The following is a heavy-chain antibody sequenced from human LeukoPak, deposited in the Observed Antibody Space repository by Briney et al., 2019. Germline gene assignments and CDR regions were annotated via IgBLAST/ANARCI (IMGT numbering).Heavy chain of an antibody. CDR2: ISYSGHTI. J-gene: IGHJ3*02. D-gene: IGHD1-26*01. CDR1: GFTFSDHY. Sequence: GGSLRLSGAASGFTFSDHYMSWIRQAPGKGLEWVSYISYSGHTIYYADSVKGRFTISRDNAKNSLYLQMNSLRAEDTAVYYCAREAKELGATAFHMWGQGTMVSVSS. V-gene: IGHV3-11*01. CDR3: AREAKELGATAFHM.